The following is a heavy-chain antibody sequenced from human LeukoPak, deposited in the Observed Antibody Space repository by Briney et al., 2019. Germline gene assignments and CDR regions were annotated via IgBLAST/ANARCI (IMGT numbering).Heavy chain of an antibody. V-gene: IGHV4-34*01. Sequence: PSETLSLTCAVYGGSFSGYYWSWIRQPPGKGLEWIGEINHSGSTNYNPSLKSRVTISVDTSKNQFSLKLSPVTAADTAVYYCARGALYYYGSGSYHHNWFDPWGQGTLVTVSS. D-gene: IGHD3-10*01. CDR3: ARGALYYYGSGSYHHNWFDP. CDR1: GGSFSGYY. CDR2: INHSGST. J-gene: IGHJ5*02.